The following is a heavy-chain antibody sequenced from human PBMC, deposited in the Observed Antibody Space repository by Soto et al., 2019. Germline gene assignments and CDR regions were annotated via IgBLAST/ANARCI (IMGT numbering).Heavy chain of an antibody. Sequence: SETLSLTCTVSGGSISSGGDYWSWIRQRPGKGLEWIGYIYYTGGAYYNPSLNSRLTLSVDTAKSQFSLQLTSVTAADTAVYFCARGLTMLRGVMDSWGQGTLVTVSS. CDR2: IYYTGGA. J-gene: IGHJ4*02. V-gene: IGHV4-31*03. CDR3: ARGLTMLRGVMDS. CDR1: GGSISSGGDY. D-gene: IGHD3-10*01.